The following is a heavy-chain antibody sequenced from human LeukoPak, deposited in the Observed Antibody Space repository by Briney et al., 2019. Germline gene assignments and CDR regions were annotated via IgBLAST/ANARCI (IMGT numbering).Heavy chain of an antibody. V-gene: IGHV3-30*18. CDR2: ISYDGSNK. D-gene: IGHD6-6*01. Sequence: GGSLRLSCAASGFTFSSYGMHWVRQAPGKGLEWVAVISYDGSNKYYADSVKGRFTISRDNSKNTLYLQMNSLRAEDTAVSSCAKVAPSAGSSSPLNYWGQGTLVTVSS. CDR1: GFTFSSYG. CDR3: AKVAPSAGSSSPLNY. J-gene: IGHJ4*02.